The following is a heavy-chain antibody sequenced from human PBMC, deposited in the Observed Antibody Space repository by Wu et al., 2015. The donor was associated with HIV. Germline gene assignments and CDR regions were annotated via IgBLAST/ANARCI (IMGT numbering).Heavy chain of an antibody. Sequence: QVQLVQSGAEVKKPGSSVKVSCKASGATFGTYGFNWVRQAPGGGLEWMGGIIPLFGTANYVQKFQGRVTITADESTSTAYMELSSLRSEDTAVYYCAREPAGYYYMDVWGKGTTVTVSS. CDR2: IIPLFGTA. CDR1: GATFGTYG. CDR3: AREPAGYYYMDV. J-gene: IGHJ6*03. V-gene: IGHV1-69*13.